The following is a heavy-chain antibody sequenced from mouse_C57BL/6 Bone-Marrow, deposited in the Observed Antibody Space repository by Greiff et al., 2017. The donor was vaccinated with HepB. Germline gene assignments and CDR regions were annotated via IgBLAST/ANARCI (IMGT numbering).Heavy chain of an antibody. D-gene: IGHD2-4*01. CDR1: GYTFTSYW. Sequence: QVQLQQPGAELVKPGASVKLSCKASGYTFTSYWMQWVKQRPGQGLEWIGEIDPSDSYTNYNQKFKGKATLTVDTSSSTAYMQLSSLTSEDSAVYYCARSIDYDDGGYYYAMDYWGQGTAVTVSS. V-gene: IGHV1-50*01. CDR2: IDPSDSYT. J-gene: IGHJ4*01. CDR3: ARSIDYDDGGYYYAMDY.